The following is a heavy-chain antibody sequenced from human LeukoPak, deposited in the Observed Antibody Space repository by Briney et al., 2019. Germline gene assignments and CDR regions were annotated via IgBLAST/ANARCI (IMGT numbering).Heavy chain of an antibody. CDR3: TRAEGLGPGAHFDQ. J-gene: IGHJ4*02. CDR1: GFSFSRFY. V-gene: IGHV3-11*01. Sequence: PGGSLRLSCAASGFSFSRFYMSWVRQTPGKALEWISYIPTSGISVQYADSVRGRFTASRDDAMNSLHLQMDSLRVEDTAVYYCTRAEGLGPGAHFDQWSQGALVIVSS. CDR2: IPTSGISV.